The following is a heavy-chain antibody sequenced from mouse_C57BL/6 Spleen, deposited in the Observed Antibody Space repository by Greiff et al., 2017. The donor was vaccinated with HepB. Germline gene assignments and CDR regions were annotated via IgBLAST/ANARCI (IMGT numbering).Heavy chain of an antibody. D-gene: IGHD1-1*01. CDR2: IDPYNSYT. CDR3: DTTMDDAMDY. J-gene: IGHJ4*01. Sequence: QVQLQQPGAELVKPGASVKLSCKASGYTFTSYWMHWVKQRPGQGLEWIGVIDPYNSYTNYNQKFKGKATLTVDKSSSTAYMQLSSLTSEDSEVYYCDTTMDDAMDYWGQGTTVTVSS. CDR1: GYTFTSYW. V-gene: IGHV1-69*02.